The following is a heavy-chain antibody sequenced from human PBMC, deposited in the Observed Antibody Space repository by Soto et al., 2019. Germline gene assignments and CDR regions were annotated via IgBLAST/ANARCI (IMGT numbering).Heavy chain of an antibody. Sequence: QVQLVQSGAEVKKPGSSVKVSCKASGGTFSSYAISWVRQAPGQGLEWMGGIIPIFGTANYAQKFQGRVAITADASSNTAYMGLSTLSSEDTAVYSCETQRAYWGQGTLVVVS. CDR2: IIPIFGTA. J-gene: IGHJ4*02. CDR3: ETQRAY. CDR1: GGTFSSYA. V-gene: IGHV1-69*01.